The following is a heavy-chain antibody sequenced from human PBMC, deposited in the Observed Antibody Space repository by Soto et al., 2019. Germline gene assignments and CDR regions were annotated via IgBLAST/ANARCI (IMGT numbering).Heavy chain of an antibody. CDR3: ARIFIYGSSGTLGFDP. CDR2: ISSSSSYI. CDR1: GFTFSSYS. V-gene: IGHV3-21*01. D-gene: IGHD3-22*01. J-gene: IGHJ5*02. Sequence: GGSLRLSCAASGFTFSSYSMNWVRQAPGKGLDWVSSISSSSSYIYYADSVKGRFTISRDNAKNSLYLQMNSLRAEDTAVYYCARIFIYGSSGTLGFDPWGQGTLVTVSS.